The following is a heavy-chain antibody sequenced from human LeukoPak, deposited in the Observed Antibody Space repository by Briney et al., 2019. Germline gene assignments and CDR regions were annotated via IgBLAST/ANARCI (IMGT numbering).Heavy chain of an antibody. CDR1: GFTFSSHS. V-gene: IGHV3-21*01. CDR3: ARDLVVVTGIPGYYYGMDV. Sequence: GGSLRLSCAASGFTFSSHSMNWVRQAPGKGLEWVSSITSSSSYIFYADSVEGRFTISRDNANNSLYLQMNSLRAEDTAVYYCARDLVVVTGIPGYYYGMDVWGQGTTVTVSS. D-gene: IGHD2-21*02. CDR2: ITSSSSYI. J-gene: IGHJ6*02.